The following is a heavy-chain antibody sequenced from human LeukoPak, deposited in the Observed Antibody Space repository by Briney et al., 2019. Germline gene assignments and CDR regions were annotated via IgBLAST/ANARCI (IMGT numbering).Heavy chain of an antibody. Sequence: SETLSLTCTVSGGSISSSSYYWGWMRPPPGQGLEWIGSIYYSGSTYYNPSLKSRVTISVDTSKNQFSLKLSSVTAADTAVYYCVRGVVVIAATVRNWFDPWGQGTLVTVSS. CDR1: GGSISSSSYY. D-gene: IGHD2-15*01. CDR3: VRGVVVIAATVRNWFDP. CDR2: IYYSGST. V-gene: IGHV4-39*01. J-gene: IGHJ5*02.